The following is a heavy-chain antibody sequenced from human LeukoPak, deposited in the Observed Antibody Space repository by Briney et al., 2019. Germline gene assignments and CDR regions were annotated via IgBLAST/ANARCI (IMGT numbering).Heavy chain of an antibody. J-gene: IGHJ4*02. CDR1: GGTVSSSA. D-gene: IGHD5-18*01. Sequence: SVKVSCKASGGTVSSSAISWVRQAPGQGLEWMGRIIPMFDIADYAQKFQGRVTITADKSTNTAYMELSSLSSEDTAVYYCARDHEDTAVVTYFDHWGQGTLVTVSS. CDR3: ARDHEDTAVVTYFDH. V-gene: IGHV1-69*04. CDR2: IIPMFDIA.